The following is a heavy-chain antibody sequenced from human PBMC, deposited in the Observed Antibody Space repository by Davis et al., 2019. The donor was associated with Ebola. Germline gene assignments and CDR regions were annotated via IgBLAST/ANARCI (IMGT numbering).Heavy chain of an antibody. V-gene: IGHV5-51*01. CDR1: GYSFTSYW. CDR3: PRRRSYDLLEGTLDY. CDR2: IYPGDSDT. D-gene: IGHD3-3*01. Sequence: GESLKISCTGSGYSFTSYWIGWVRQMPGKGLEWMGIIYPGDSDTRYSPSFQGQVTISADKSISTAYLQWSSLKASDTAMYYCPRRRSYDLLEGTLDYWGQGTLVTVSS. J-gene: IGHJ4*02.